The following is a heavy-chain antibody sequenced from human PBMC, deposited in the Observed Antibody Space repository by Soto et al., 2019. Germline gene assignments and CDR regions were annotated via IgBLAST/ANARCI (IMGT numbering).Heavy chain of an antibody. D-gene: IGHD2-2*01. V-gene: IGHV1-69*11. Sequence: QGQLVQSGAEVKKPGSSVKVSCKASGDTFRNFAISWVRQAPGQGLEWMGGIIPMLGTTKYTENFQGRVTITADESTSTAYMQLSSLRSEDTAVYYCARSYIIEVITWCFDLWGRGTLVTVSS. CDR3: ARSYIIEVITWCFDL. J-gene: IGHJ2*01. CDR1: GDTFRNFA. CDR2: IIPMLGTT.